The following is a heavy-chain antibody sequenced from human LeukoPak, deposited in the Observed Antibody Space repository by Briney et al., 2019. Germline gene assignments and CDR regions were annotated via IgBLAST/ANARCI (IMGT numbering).Heavy chain of an antibody. D-gene: IGHD3-22*01. CDR1: GYTLTELS. CDR3: ATVYYYDSSGYSQTFDY. Sequence: ASVKVPCKVSGYTLTELSMHWVRQAPGKGLEWMGGFDPEDGETIYAQKFQGRVTMTEDTSTDTAYMELSSLRSEDTAVYYCATVYYYDSSGYSQTFDYWGQGTLVTVSS. V-gene: IGHV1-24*01. J-gene: IGHJ4*02. CDR2: FDPEDGET.